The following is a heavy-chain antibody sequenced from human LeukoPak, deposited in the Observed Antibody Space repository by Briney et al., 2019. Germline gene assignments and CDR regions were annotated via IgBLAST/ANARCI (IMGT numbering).Heavy chain of an antibody. J-gene: IGHJ4*02. Sequence: PGRSLRLSCAASGFTFDDYAMNWVRQAPGKGLEWVSSISSSSSYIYYADSVKGRFTISRDNAKNSLYLQMNSLRVEDAAVYYCARGGGYCGGDCYGIDYWGQGALVTVSS. CDR2: ISSSSSYI. CDR3: ARGGGYCGGDCYGIDY. V-gene: IGHV3-21*01. D-gene: IGHD2-21*01. CDR1: GFTFDDYA.